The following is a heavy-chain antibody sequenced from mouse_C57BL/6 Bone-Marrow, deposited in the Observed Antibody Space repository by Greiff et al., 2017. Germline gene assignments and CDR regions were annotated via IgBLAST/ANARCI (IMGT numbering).Heavy chain of an antibody. J-gene: IGHJ3*01. V-gene: IGHV1-5*01. CDR2: IYPGNSDT. Sequence: EVQLQQSGTVLARPGASVKMSCKTSGYTFTSYWMHWVKQRPGQGLEWIGAIYPGNSDTSYNQTFKGKAKLTAVTSASTAYMELSSLTNEDSAVYYCTGGYDGPPWFAYWGQGTLVSVSA. CDR3: TGGYDGPPWFAY. D-gene: IGHD2-2*01. CDR1: GYTFTSYW.